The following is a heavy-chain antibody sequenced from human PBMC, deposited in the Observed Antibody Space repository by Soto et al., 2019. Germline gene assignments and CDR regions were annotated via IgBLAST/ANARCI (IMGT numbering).Heavy chain of an antibody. Sequence: EVQLVESGGGLVKPGESLSLSCAVSGFTFSDAWMSWVRQAPGKGLEWVGRIKSKTDGETTDYAAPVKGRFTISRDDSKNTLYLQMNSLKTEDTAVYYCTTETRGYWGQGTLVTVSS. CDR3: TTETRGY. J-gene: IGHJ4*02. V-gene: IGHV3-15*01. CDR1: GFTFSDAW. CDR2: IKSKTDGETT.